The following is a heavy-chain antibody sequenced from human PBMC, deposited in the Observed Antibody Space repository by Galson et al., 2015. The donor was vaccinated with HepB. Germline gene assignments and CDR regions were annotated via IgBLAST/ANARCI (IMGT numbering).Heavy chain of an antibody. V-gene: IGHV4-39*01. CDR3: ARHGGGYSYREVWFDP. Sequence: QVQLQESGPGLVKPSETLSLTCTVSGGSISSSSYYWGWIRQPPGKGLEWIGSIYYSGSTYYNPSLKSRVTISVDTSKNQFSLKLSSVTAADTAVYYCARHGGGYSYREVWFDPWGQETLVTVSS. J-gene: IGHJ5*02. D-gene: IGHD5-18*01. CDR2: IYYSGST. CDR1: GGSISSSSYY.